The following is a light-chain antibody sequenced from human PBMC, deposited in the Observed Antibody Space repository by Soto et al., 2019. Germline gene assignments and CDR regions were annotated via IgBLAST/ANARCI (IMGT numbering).Light chain of an antibody. Sequence: DIQMAQSPSSVSASVGDRVTITCRASQGLSSSLAWYQQRPGKAPKLLIYAASNLQNEVPSRFSGRGSGTDFTLTISSLQPEDFATYYCQQAKNFPLTFGQGTRVEIK. CDR1: QGLSSS. V-gene: IGKV1-12*01. CDR3: QQAKNFPLT. CDR2: AAS. J-gene: IGKJ1*01.